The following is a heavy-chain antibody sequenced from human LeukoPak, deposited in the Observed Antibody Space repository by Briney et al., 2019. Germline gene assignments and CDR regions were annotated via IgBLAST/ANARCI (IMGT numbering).Heavy chain of an antibody. V-gene: IGHV1-2*02. CDR1: GYTFTGYY. D-gene: IGHD1/OR15-1a*01. CDR2: INPNSGGT. CDR3: ARVAGNNQVVPTDF. J-gene: IGHJ4*02. Sequence: GASVKVSCKXSGYTFTGYYLHWVRQAPRQGLEWMGWINPNSGGTNYAQKFQGRVTMTRDTSISTAYMDLSRLRSDDTAVYYCARVAGNNQVVPTDFWGQGTLVTVSS.